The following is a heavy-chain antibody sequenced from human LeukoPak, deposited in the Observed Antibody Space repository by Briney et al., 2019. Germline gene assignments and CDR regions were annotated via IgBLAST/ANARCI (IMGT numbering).Heavy chain of an antibody. D-gene: IGHD6-6*01. CDR3: ARLSRGSSAGFDY. CDR2: IYYTGSS. CDR1: GGSFSGYY. V-gene: IGHV4-59*01. Sequence: PSETLSLTCAVYGGSFSGYYWSWIRQPPGKGLEWIGYIYYTGSSNYNPSLKSRVTISVDTSKNQFSLKLTSVTAADTAVYLCARLSRGSSAGFDYWGQGILVTVSS. J-gene: IGHJ4*02.